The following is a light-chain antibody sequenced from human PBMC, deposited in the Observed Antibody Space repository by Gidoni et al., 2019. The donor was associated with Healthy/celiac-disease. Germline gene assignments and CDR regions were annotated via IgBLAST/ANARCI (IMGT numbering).Light chain of an antibody. CDR3: QQYNNWPPST. Sequence: LVMTQSPATLSVSPGERATLSCRASQSVSSNLAWYQQKPGQAPRLLIYGASTRATGIPARFSGSGSGTEFTLTISSLQSEDFAVYYCQQYNNWPPSTFGHGTKVDIK. CDR2: GAS. J-gene: IGKJ3*01. V-gene: IGKV3-15*01. CDR1: QSVSSN.